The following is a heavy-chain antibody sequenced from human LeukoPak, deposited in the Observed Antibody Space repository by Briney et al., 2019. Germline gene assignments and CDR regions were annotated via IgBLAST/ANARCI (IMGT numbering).Heavy chain of an antibody. V-gene: IGHV3-23*01. CDR2: ISGSGGST. CDR3: ARVLHKRNYDSSDYYGY. J-gene: IGHJ4*02. D-gene: IGHD3-22*01. Sequence: GGSLRLSCAASGFTFSSYAMSWVRQAPGKGLEWVSGISGSGGSTYYADSVKGRFTISRDNSKSTLYLQMNSLRAEDTAVYYCARVLHKRNYDSSDYYGYWGQGTLVTVSS. CDR1: GFTFSSYA.